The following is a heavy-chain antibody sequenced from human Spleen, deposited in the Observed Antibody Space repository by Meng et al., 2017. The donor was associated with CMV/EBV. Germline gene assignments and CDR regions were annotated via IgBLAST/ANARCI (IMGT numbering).Heavy chain of an antibody. Sequence: SGYSFTNYGISWVRQAPGQGLEWMGWISNYNDNTNYAQKLQGRVTMTRDASTSTAYMELRSLRSDDTAVYYCARSPGGTVATRADFWGRGTLVTVSS. CDR3: ARSPGGTVATRADF. D-gene: IGHD6-6*01. V-gene: IGHV1-18*01. CDR2: ISNYNDNT. CDR1: GYSFTNYG. J-gene: IGHJ4*02.